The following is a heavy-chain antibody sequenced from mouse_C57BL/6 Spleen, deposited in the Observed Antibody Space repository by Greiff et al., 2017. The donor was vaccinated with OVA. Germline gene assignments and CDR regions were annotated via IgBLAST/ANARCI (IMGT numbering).Heavy chain of an antibody. CDR1: GYTFTSYW. J-gene: IGHJ4*01. CDR3: ARYPITTVPYYAMDY. Sequence: QVQLKQPGAELVMPGASVKLSCKASGYTFTSYWMHWVKQRPGQGLEWIGEIDPSDSYTNYNQKFKGKSTLTVDKSSSTAYMQLSSLTSEDSAVYYCARYPITTVPYYAMDYWGQGTSVTVSS. CDR2: IDPSDSYT. V-gene: IGHV1-69*01. D-gene: IGHD1-1*01.